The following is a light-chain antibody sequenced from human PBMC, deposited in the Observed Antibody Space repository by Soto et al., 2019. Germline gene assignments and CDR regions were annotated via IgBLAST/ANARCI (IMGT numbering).Light chain of an antibody. CDR1: QSISSSS. V-gene: IGKV3-20*01. CDR2: SAS. CDR3: QQYDRSPVT. Sequence: EIVLTQSPGTLSLSPGERATLSCRASQSISSSSLAWYQQKPGQAPRLLIYSASSRATGIPDRFSGSGSGTDFTLTISRLAPEDFAVYYCQQYDRSPVTFGQGTKLDIK. J-gene: IGKJ2*01.